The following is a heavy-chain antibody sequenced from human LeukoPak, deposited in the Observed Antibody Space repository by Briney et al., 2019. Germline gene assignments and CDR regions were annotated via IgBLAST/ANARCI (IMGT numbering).Heavy chain of an antibody. J-gene: IGHJ5*02. CDR3: ARAPITIFGVVDFNWFDP. V-gene: IGHV1-2*02. CDR1: GCTFTGYY. Sequence: ASVKVSCKASGCTFTGYYMHWVRQAPGQGLEWMGWINPNSGGTNYAQKFQGRVTMTRDTSISTAYMELSRLRSDDTAVYYCARAPITIFGVVDFNWFDPWGQGTLVTVSS. CDR2: INPNSGGT. D-gene: IGHD3-3*01.